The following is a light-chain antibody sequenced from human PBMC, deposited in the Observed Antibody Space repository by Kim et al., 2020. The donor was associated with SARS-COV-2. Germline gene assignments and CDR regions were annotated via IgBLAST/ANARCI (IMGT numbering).Light chain of an antibody. Sequence: SVYPGERVILSCRASQSIRSSIAWYQQKPGQTPRLLIYGASTRATGIPARFSGTGSGTEFTLTISSLQSEDFAVYYCQQYNDWLTFGGGTKVDIK. CDR1: QSIRSS. CDR3: QQYNDWLT. J-gene: IGKJ4*01. CDR2: GAS. V-gene: IGKV3-15*01.